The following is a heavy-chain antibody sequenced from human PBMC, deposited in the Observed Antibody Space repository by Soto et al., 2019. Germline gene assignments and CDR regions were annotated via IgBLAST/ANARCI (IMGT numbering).Heavy chain of an antibody. Sequence: QDHLAQSGAEVKKPGSSVTVSCKASGGTFNSYGISWVRQAPGQGLDWMGVIIPLYGTVNYAQKFQGRVSMTADKATSTAYMDLISLRSDDTAVYYCARVRVIRGVIPTHFGLWGQGTLVTVAS. J-gene: IGHJ4*02. D-gene: IGHD3-10*01. CDR3: ARVRVIRGVIPTHFGL. CDR1: GGTFNSYG. V-gene: IGHV1-69*06. CDR2: IIPLYGTV.